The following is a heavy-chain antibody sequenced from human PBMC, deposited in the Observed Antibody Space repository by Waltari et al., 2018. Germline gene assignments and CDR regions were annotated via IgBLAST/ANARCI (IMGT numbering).Heavy chain of an antibody. Sequence: QVQLQESGPGLVKPSETLSLTCAVSGYSISSGYYWGWIRQPPGKGLEWIGSIYHSGSTDYNPSLKSRVTISVDTSKNQFSLKLSSVTAADTAVYYCARRGEWELLRYFDYWGQGTLVTVSS. CDR3: ARRGEWELLRYFDY. CDR1: GYSISSGYY. CDR2: IYHSGST. V-gene: IGHV4-38-2*01. D-gene: IGHD1-26*01. J-gene: IGHJ4*02.